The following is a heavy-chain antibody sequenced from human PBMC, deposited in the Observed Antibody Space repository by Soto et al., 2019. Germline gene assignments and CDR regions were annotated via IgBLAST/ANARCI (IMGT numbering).Heavy chain of an antibody. V-gene: IGHV1-8*02. CDR2: MNPGSGDT. CDR3: ARMESFGSLNWFDP. CDR1: GYTFTNND. D-gene: IGHD5-18*01. J-gene: IGHJ5*02. Sequence: ASVKVSCKASGYTFTNNDVSWVREATGQGLEWMGWMNPGSGDTGYAQKFQGRVTMTRDISIATAYMELNSLTSEDTAIYYCARMESFGSLNWFDPWGQGTLVTVSS.